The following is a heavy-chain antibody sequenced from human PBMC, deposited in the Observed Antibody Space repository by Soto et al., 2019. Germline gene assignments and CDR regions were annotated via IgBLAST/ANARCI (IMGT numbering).Heavy chain of an antibody. CDR1: GFTFSSYS. CDR2: ISSSSSYI. D-gene: IGHD2-2*01. Sequence: GGSLRLSCAASGFTFSSYSMNLVRQAPGKGLEWVSSISSSSSYIYYADSVKGRFTISRDNAKNSLYLQMNSLRAEDTAVYYCASHIVVVPAAISSYIDVWGKGTTVTVS. CDR3: ASHIVVVPAAISSYIDV. V-gene: IGHV3-21*01. J-gene: IGHJ6*03.